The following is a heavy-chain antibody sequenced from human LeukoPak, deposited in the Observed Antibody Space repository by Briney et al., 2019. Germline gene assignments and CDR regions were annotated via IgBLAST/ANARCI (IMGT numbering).Heavy chain of an antibody. CDR3: ARHIDNYAHSAYPPNDF. CDR2: IHFSGTT. D-gene: IGHD3-16*01. Sequence: SETLSLTCTVSGGSISRSNYYWGWIRQPPGKGLEWIGSIHFSGTTYYTPSLKGRVTISVDTPKNQFSLNLNSVTAADTAIYYCARHIDNYAHSAYPPNDFWGQGTLVTVSS. J-gene: IGHJ4*02. CDR1: GGSISRSNYY. V-gene: IGHV4-39*01.